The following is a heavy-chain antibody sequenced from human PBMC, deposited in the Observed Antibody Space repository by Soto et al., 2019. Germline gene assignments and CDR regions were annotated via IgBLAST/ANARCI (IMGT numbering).Heavy chain of an antibody. D-gene: IGHD3-10*01. CDR1: GFTFSSYA. J-gene: IGHJ4*02. CDR2: ISDDGSNK. CDR3: ESMYIGAVDY. V-gene: IGHV3-30-3*01. Sequence: VQLVESGGGVVQPGRSLRLSCAASGFTFSSYAMHWVRQAPGKGLEWVAVISDDGSNKYYADSVKGRFTISRDNSKNTLYLQKNSLRAEDPAVYYCESMYIGAVDYWGLGTLVTVST.